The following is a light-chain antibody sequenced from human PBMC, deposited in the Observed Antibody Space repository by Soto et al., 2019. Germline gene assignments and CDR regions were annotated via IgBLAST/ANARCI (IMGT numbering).Light chain of an antibody. Sequence: QLVLTQSPSASDSLGASVKLTCTLSSGHSSYAIAWHQQQPEKGPRYLMKLNSDGSHSKGDGIPDRFSGASSGAERYLTISSLQSEYEADYYCQTWGTGIQVFGGGTKLTVL. V-gene: IGLV4-69*01. CDR3: QTWGTGIQV. CDR2: LNSDGSH. J-gene: IGLJ3*02. CDR1: SGHSSYA.